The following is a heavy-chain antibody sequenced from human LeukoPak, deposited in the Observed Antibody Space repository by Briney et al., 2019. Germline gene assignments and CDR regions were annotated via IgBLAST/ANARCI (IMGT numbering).Heavy chain of an antibody. J-gene: IGHJ5*02. Sequence: ASVTVSCKASGYTFTGYYMHWVRQAPGQGLEWMGWINPNSGGTNYAQKLQGRVTMTTDTSTSTAYMELRSLRSDDTAVYYCARGAAAGTQWFDPWGQGTLVTVSS. D-gene: IGHD6-13*01. CDR3: ARGAAAGTQWFDP. CDR1: GYTFTGYY. V-gene: IGHV1-2*02. CDR2: INPNSGGT.